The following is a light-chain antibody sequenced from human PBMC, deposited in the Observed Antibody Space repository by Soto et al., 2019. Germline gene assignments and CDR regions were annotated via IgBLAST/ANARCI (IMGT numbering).Light chain of an antibody. CDR2: GAS. V-gene: IGKV3-15*01. CDR1: QSVGNR. Sequence: EIVMTQSPATLAVSPGERATLSCRASQSVGNRLAWYLQKPGHAPRLLIYGASARATGISARFTGSASGTEFTLTISSLQSEDFAVYYCQQYHDWPPYTFGQGTKLEIK. CDR3: QQYHDWPPYT. J-gene: IGKJ2*01.